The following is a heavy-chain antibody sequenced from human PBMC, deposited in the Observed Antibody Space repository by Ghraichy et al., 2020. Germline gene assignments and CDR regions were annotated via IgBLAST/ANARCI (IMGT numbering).Heavy chain of an antibody. J-gene: IGHJ4*02. D-gene: IGHD2-8*02. CDR3: ARSGGVVDY. CDR1: GFTFSTYW. Sequence: SCAASGFTFSTYWMHWVRQAPGKGLVWVSHINSDGTTTNYADSVKGRFTISRDNAKNTLYLQMNSLRVDDTAVYYCARSGGVVDYWGQGTLVTVSS. CDR2: INSDGTTT. V-gene: IGHV3-74*01.